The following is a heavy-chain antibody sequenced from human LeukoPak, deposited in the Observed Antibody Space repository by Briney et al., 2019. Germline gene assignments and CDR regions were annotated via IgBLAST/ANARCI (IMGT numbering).Heavy chain of an antibody. CDR1: GGSISSYY. Sequence: SETLSLTCTVSGGSISSYYWSWTRPPPGRGLEWIGYIYYSGSTTYNPSLKSRVTISVDTSKNQFSLKLSSVTAADTAVYYCARSTRSAFDIWGQGTMVTVSS. V-gene: IGHV4-59*01. CDR3: ARSTRSAFDI. J-gene: IGHJ3*02. CDR2: IYYSGST.